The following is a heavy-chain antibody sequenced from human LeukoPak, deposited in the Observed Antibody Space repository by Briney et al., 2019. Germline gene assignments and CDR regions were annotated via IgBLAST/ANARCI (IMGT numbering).Heavy chain of an antibody. J-gene: IGHJ4*02. V-gene: IGHV3-30*18. Sequence: GGSLRLSCAASGFTFSSYGMHWVRQAPGKGLEWVAVISYDGSNKYYADSVKGRFTISRDNSKNTLYLQMNSLRAEDTAVYYCAKVLGGYSGCEGNYWGQGTLVTVSS. CDR2: ISYDGSNK. CDR3: AKVLGGYSGCEGNY. CDR1: GFTFSSYG. D-gene: IGHD5-12*01.